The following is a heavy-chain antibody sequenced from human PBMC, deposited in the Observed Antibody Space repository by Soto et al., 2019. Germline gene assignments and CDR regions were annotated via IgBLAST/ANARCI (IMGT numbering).Heavy chain of an antibody. V-gene: IGHV3-73*01. CDR3: ARQGVALELDL. CDR2: IRNKANGYAT. Sequence: EVQLVDSGGGLVQPGGSLKLSCAASGFTFNIAAIHWVRQASGKGLEWVGLIRNKANGYATAYAASVRGRITVSRDDSKNMAFLEINSLKTEDTAVYYCARQGVALELDLWGQGTLVTVSP. CDR1: GFTFNIAA. J-gene: IGHJ5*02. D-gene: IGHD1-7*01.